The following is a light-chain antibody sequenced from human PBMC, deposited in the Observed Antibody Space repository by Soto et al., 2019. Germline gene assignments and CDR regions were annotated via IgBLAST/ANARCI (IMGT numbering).Light chain of an antibody. V-gene: IGLV2-14*03. CDR1: SSDIGHYNY. Sequence: SVLTQPASVSGSPGQSITISYTGTSSDIGHYNYVSWYQQHPGNAPKLMIYDVSIRASGVSDRFSGSKSGNTASLTISGLQAEDEADYHCCSYTTTTSRVFGTGTKVTVL. J-gene: IGLJ1*01. CDR3: CSYTTTTSRV. CDR2: DVS.